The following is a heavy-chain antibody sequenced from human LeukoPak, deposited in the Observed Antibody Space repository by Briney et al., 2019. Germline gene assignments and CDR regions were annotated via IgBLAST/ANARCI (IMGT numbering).Heavy chain of an antibody. D-gene: IGHD2-2*01. CDR1: GFTFSSYA. CDR3: AKVGLPRYCSSTSCLARLHYYYMDV. J-gene: IGHJ6*03. CDR2: ISGSGGST. Sequence: PGGSLRLSCAASGFTFSSYAMSWVRQAPGKGLEWVSAISGSGGSTYYADSVKGRFTISRDNSKNTLYLQMNSLRAEDTAVYYCAKVGLPRYCSSTSCLARLHYYYMDVWGKGTTVTVSS. V-gene: IGHV3-23*01.